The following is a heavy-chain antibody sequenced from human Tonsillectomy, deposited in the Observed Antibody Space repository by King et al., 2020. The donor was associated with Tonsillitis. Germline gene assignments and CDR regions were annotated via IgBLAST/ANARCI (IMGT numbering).Heavy chain of an antibody. CDR2: ITSNGGTT. D-gene: IGHD4-23*01. CDR1: GFTFSTYT. CDR3: IKDRWGFDY. V-gene: IGHV3-64D*06. J-gene: IGHJ4*02. Sequence: VQLVESGGGLVQPGGSLRLSCSASGFTFSTYTMHWVRQAPGRGLEYVSAITSNGGTTYYADSVKGRFTISRDNSQNTVYLQMSSLRAEDTAVYYCIKDRWGFDYWGQGTLVTVSS.